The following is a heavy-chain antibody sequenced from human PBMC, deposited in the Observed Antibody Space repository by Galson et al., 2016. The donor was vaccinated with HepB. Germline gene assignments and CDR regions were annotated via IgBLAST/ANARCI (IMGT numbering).Heavy chain of an antibody. Sequence: SLRLSCAASGFTFSRYSINWVRQAPGKGLEWVSSISSSSNYIYYANSVKGRFTISRDNAKNSLYLQMNSLRAEDTAVCYCARGAWIRKPYSYAGYFEYWGQGTLVTAAS. CDR1: GFTFSRYS. CDR3: ARGAWIRKPYSYAGYFEY. D-gene: IGHD3-16*01. J-gene: IGHJ4*02. CDR2: ISSSSNYI. V-gene: IGHV3-21*01.